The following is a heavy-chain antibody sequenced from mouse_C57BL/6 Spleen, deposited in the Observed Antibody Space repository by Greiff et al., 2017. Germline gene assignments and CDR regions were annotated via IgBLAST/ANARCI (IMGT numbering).Heavy chain of an antibody. J-gene: IGHJ2*01. CDR1: GFTFSSYG. CDR2: ISSGGSYT. V-gene: IGHV5-6*01. CDR3: ARHYSSGYSFDY. D-gene: IGHD3-2*02. Sequence: EVMLVESGGDLVKPGGSLKLSCAASGFTFSSYGMSWVRQTPDKRLEWVATISSGGSYTYYPDSVKGRFTISRDNAKNTLYLQMSRLKSEDTAMYYCARHYSSGYSFDYWGQGTTLTVSS.